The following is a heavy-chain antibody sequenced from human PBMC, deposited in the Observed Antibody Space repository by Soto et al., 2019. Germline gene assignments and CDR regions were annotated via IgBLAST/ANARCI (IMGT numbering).Heavy chain of an antibody. V-gene: IGHV1-46*01. D-gene: IGHD1-26*01. Sequence: ASVKVSCKASGYIFTTYHLHWVRQAPGRGLEWMGIITPSGGSTSYAQKFQGRLSMTRDTSTSTVYLELSSLGSEDTAVYYCCGSYYDLHAFDIWGQGTLVTVSS. CDR2: ITPSGGST. J-gene: IGHJ3*02. CDR1: GYIFTTYH. CDR3: CGSYYDLHAFDI.